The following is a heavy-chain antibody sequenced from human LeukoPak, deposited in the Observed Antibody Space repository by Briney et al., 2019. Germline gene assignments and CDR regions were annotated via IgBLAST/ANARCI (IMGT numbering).Heavy chain of an antibody. CDR2: INPNSGGT. CDR3: ARERGTLAVAGDAVDI. J-gene: IGHJ3*02. Sequence: GASVKVSCKASGYSFTGNYIHWVRQAPGQGLEWMGWINPNSGGTKYAQKFQGRVTMTRDTSINTAYMEVRRLTSDDTAVYYCARERGTLAVAGDAVDIWGQGTMVTVSS. D-gene: IGHD6-19*01. V-gene: IGHV1-2*02. CDR1: GYSFTGNY.